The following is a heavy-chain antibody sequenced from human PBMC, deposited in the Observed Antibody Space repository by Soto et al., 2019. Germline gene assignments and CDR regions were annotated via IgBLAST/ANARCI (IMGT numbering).Heavy chain of an antibody. D-gene: IGHD6-19*01. Sequence: QVQLQQWGAGLLKPSETLSLTCAVYGGSFSGYYWSWIRQPPGKGLVWIGDINHGGSTNNNPSFKRRVTIAVDTSKYNFPLKVGSVTAAETAVYYRARGSGPGYSRGWYFASAGNFDYWGQGTLVTVSS. CDR1: GGSFSGYY. V-gene: IGHV4-34*01. CDR2: INHGGST. J-gene: IGHJ4*02. CDR3: ARGSGPGYSRGWYFASAGNFDY.